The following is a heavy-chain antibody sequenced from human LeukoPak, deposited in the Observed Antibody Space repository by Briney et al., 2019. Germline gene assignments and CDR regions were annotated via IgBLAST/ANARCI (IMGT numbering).Heavy chain of an antibody. CDR2: ISGDGRRT. Sequence: PGGSLRLSCAVSGFTFDDYYAIHWVRQAPGKGLEWVSLISGDGRRTNYTDSVKGRFTISRDDTKSSLFLQMNSLTTDDTAFYYCAKDTHGPWGQGTLVTVSS. V-gene: IGHV3-43*02. CDR3: AKDTHGP. J-gene: IGHJ5*02. CDR1: GFTFDDYYA.